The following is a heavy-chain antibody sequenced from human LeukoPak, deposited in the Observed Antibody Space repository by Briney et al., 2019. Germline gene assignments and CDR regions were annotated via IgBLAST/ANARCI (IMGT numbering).Heavy chain of an antibody. CDR1: GFTFSSYA. CDR2: ISGSGGST. D-gene: IGHD4-17*01. Sequence: GGPLRLSCAASGFTFSSYAMSWVRQAPGKGLEWVSAISGSGGSTYYADSVKGRFTISRDNSKNTLYLQMNSLRAEDTAVYYCAKVDNQDGDPYDYWGQGTPVTVSS. J-gene: IGHJ4*02. V-gene: IGHV3-23*01. CDR3: AKVDNQDGDPYDY.